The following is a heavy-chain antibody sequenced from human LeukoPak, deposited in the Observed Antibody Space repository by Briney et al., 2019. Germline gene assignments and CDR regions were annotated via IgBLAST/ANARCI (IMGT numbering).Heavy chain of an antibody. CDR1: GGTFSSYA. V-gene: IGHV1-69*13. CDR3: ARQTMTPNAPIDY. D-gene: IGHD3-22*01. J-gene: IGHJ4*02. CDR2: IIPIFGTA. Sequence: ASVKVSCKASGGTFSSYAISWVRQAPGQGLEWMGGIIPIFGTANYAQKFQGRVTITAGESTSTAYMELSSLRSEDTAVYYCARQTMTPNAPIDYWGQGTLVTVSS.